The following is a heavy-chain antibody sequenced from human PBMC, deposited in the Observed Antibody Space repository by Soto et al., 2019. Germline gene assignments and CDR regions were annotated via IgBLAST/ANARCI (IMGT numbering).Heavy chain of an antibody. D-gene: IGHD4-17*01. V-gene: IGHV4-59*01. J-gene: IGHJ3*02. CDR1: GGSISSYF. CDR2: IYSSGTT. CDR3: ATDYGDYVGAFDI. Sequence: SETLSLTCTVSGGSISSYFWSWIRQSPGKGLEWITHIYSSGTTNYNPSLKSRVTISVDTSKNQSSLKLRSVTAADTAVYYCATDYGDYVGAFDIWGQGTMVTVSS.